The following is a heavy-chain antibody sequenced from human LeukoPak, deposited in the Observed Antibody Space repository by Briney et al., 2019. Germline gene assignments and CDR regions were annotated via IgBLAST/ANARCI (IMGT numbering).Heavy chain of an antibody. Sequence: PSETLSLTCAVSGYSISSGYYWSWIRQPPGKGLERIGYIYYSGSTNYNPSLKSRVTISVDTSKNQFSLKLSSVTAADTAVYYCASAGATGYYYYMDVWGKGTTVTVSS. V-gene: IGHV4-61*01. J-gene: IGHJ6*03. CDR3: ASAGATGYYYYMDV. D-gene: IGHD5-12*01. CDR1: GYSISSGYY. CDR2: IYYSGST.